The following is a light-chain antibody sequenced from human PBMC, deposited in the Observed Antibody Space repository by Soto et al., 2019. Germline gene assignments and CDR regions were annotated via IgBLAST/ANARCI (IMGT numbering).Light chain of an antibody. V-gene: IGKV1-8*01. CDR2: AAS. CDR3: QQYYSYPRT. CDR1: QGISSY. J-gene: IGKJ1*01. Sequence: AIQLTQSPSSLSASVGDRVTITFLASQGISSYLAWYQQKPGKAPKLLIYAASTLQSGVPSRFSGSGSGTDFTLTISCLQSEDFATYYCQQYYSYPRTFGQGTKVDIK.